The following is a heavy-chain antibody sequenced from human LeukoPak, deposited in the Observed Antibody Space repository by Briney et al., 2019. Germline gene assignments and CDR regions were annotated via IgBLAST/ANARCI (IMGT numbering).Heavy chain of an antibody. V-gene: IGHV3-21*01. Sequence: PGGSLRLSCAASGFTFSSYSMNWVRQAPGKGLEWVSSISSSSSYIYYADSVKGRFTISRDNAKNSLYLQMNSLRAEDTAVYYCARDRPTYYYDSSGYYYYWGQGTLVTVSS. D-gene: IGHD3-22*01. J-gene: IGHJ4*02. CDR2: ISSSSSYI. CDR1: GFTFSSYS. CDR3: ARDRPTYYYDSSGYYYY.